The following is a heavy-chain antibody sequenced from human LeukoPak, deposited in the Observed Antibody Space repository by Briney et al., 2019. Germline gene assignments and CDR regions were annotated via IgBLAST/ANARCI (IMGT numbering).Heavy chain of an antibody. D-gene: IGHD6-19*01. CDR2: INPSGGST. V-gene: IGHV1-46*01. J-gene: IGHJ3*02. CDR1: GYTFTSDC. CDR3: ARGGREQYSSGGTDAFDI. Sequence: GASVKVSCKASGYTFTSDCMHWVRQAPGQGLEWMGIINPSGGSTSYAQKFQGRVTMTRDTSTSTVYMELSSLSSEDTAVYYCARGGREQYSSGGTDAFDIWGQGTMVTVSS.